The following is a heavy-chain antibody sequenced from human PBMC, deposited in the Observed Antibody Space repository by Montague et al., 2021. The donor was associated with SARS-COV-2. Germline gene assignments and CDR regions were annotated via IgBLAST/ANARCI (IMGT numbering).Heavy chain of an antibody. CDR2: INHSGST. CDR3: ARGFRTVEMPTISFDY. D-gene: IGHD5-24*01. V-gene: IGHV4-34*01. J-gene: IGHJ4*02. Sequence: SETLSLTCAVSGESVSGFYWSWIRQPPGEGLEWLGEINHSGSTNYNPSLKSRVTMSLDTSKNQFSLKLSSVTAADTAVYSCARGFRTVEMPTISFDYWGQGTLITVSS. CDR1: GESVSGFY.